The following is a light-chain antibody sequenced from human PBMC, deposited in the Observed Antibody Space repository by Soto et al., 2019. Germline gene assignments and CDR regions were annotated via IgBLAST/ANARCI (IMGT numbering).Light chain of an antibody. V-gene: IGKV1-5*01. J-gene: IGKJ5*01. CDR3: QQYNSYPIT. CDR2: DAS. Sequence: DIQMTQSPSTLSASVGDTVTVTCRASQSVSGWLAWYQQKPGEAPKLLIYDASALTRGVPSRFSGSGSGTKFTLTISSLQPDDFATYYCQQYNSYPITFGQGTRLEIK. CDR1: QSVSGW.